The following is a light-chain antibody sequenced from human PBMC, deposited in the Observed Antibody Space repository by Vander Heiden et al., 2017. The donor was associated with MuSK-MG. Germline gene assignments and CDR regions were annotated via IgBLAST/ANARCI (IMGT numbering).Light chain of an antibody. CDR3: QQVDKCPIP. V-gene: IGKV3-15*01. CDR2: GAS. CDR1: QSVGGN. Sequence: EIVMTQSPATLSVSPGERATLYCRASQSVGGNLAWYQQKPGQAPRLLIYGASTRATGIPARFSGSGSGTEFTLTISSLQSEDFAVYYCQQVDKCPIPFGQGTRLDIK. J-gene: IGKJ5*01.